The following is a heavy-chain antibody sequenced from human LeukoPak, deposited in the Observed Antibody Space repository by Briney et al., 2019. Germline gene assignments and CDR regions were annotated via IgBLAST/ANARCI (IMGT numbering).Heavy chain of an antibody. CDR3: ARDNTYMFDY. CDR1: GFSFSSYW. Sequence: GGSLRLSCAASGFSFSSYWMNWVRQAPGKGLVWVAHINTDGRTTTYADSVRGRFTVARDNAKNTLYLEMNRLRAEDTAVYYCARDNTYMFDYWGQGTQVTVSS. V-gene: IGHV3-74*01. CDR2: INTDGRTT. D-gene: IGHD2-2*02. J-gene: IGHJ4*02.